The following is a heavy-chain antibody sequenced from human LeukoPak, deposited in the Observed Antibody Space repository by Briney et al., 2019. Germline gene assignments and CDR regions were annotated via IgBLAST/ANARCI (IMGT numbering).Heavy chain of an antibody. CDR3: AKDKAAAGYYYYMDV. CDR1: GFTFSSYG. J-gene: IGHJ6*03. V-gene: IGHV3-30*02. D-gene: IGHD6-13*01. Sequence: GGSLRLSCAASGFTFSSYGMHWVRQAPGKGLEWVAFIRYDGSNKYYADSVKGRFTISRDNSKNTLYLQMNSLRAEDTAVYYCAKDKAAAGYYYYMDVWGKGTTVTISS. CDR2: IRYDGSNK.